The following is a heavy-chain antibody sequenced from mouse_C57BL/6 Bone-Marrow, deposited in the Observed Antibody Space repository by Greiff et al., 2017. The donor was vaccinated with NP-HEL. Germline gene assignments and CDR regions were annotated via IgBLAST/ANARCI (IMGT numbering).Heavy chain of an antibody. CDR3: ARTGTSGFAY. V-gene: IGHV1-53*01. D-gene: IGHD4-1*01. J-gene: IGHJ3*01. CDR2: INPSNGGT. Sequence: QVQLQQSGTELVKPGASVKLSCKASGYTFTSSWMHWVKQRPGQGLEWIGNINPSNGGTNYNEKFKRQAPLTLDKSSSTPYMQLSSLKSEDSAVYYCARTGTSGFAYWGQGTLVTVSA. CDR1: GYTFTSSW.